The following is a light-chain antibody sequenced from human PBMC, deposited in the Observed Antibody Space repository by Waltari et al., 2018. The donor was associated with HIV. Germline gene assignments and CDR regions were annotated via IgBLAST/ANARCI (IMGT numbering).Light chain of an antibody. CDR2: DVF. CDR3: LQDYAYPRT. J-gene: IGKJ1*01. V-gene: IGKV1-6*01. Sequence: AIQMTQYPSSLSASVGDRVTITCRASQGIRNDLCWYQQTPGKAPKLLIYDVFNLQSGVPSRFSGSGSGTDFTLTISSLQPEDFATYYCLQDYAYPRTFGQGTKVEIK. CDR1: QGIRND.